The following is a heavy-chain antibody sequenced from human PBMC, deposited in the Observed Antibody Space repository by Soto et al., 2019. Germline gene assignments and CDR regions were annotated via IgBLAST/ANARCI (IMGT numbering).Heavy chain of an antibody. D-gene: IGHD2-15*01. V-gene: IGHV1-18*01. CDR2: ISAYNGNT. Sequence: ASVKVSCKAPGYTFTSYGISWVRQAPGQGLEWMGWISAYNGNTNYAQKLQGRVTMTTDTSTSTAYMELRSLRSDDTAVYYCARDKVVAATALFDYWGQGTLVTVSS. CDR1: GYTFTSYG. J-gene: IGHJ4*02. CDR3: ARDKVVAATALFDY.